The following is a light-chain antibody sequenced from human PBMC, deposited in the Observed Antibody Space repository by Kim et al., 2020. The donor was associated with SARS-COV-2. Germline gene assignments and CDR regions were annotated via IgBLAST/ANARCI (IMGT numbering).Light chain of an antibody. CDR1: QRVRSSY. V-gene: IGKV3-20*01. CDR3: QQYGSHHT. Sequence: LSPGVRATLSCRDSQRVRSSYLAWYQKKPGQAPRLLIYGASSRATGIPDRFSGSGSGTDFTLTISRLEPEDFAVYYCQQYGSHHTFGQGTKLEI. J-gene: IGKJ2*01. CDR2: GAS.